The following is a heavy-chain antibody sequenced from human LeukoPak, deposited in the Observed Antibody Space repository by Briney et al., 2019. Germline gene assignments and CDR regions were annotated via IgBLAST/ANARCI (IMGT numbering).Heavy chain of an antibody. V-gene: IGHV1-2*06. CDR1: RYTFTGYY. Sequence: ASVKVSCKASRYTFTGYYMHWVRQAPGQGLEWMGRINPNSGGTNYAQKFQGRVTMTRDTSISTAYMELSRLRSDDTAVYYCARGCSSTSCHSLLDYWGQGTLVTVSS. D-gene: IGHD2-2*01. J-gene: IGHJ4*02. CDR2: INPNSGGT. CDR3: ARGCSSTSCHSLLDY.